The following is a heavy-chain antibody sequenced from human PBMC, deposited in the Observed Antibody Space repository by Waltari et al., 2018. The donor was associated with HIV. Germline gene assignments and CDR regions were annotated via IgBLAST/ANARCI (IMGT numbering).Heavy chain of an antibody. CDR2: ISAYNGNT. Sequence: QGQLVQSGAEVKKPGASVKVSCKASGYTFTSYGISWVRQAPGKGLEWMGWISAYNGNTNYSQKLQGRVTMTTDTSTSTAYMELRSLRFDDTAVYYCARAGLLWFGELLSYWGQGTLVTVSS. V-gene: IGHV1-18*01. CDR1: GYTFTSYG. D-gene: IGHD3-10*01. J-gene: IGHJ4*02. CDR3: ARAGLLWFGELLSY.